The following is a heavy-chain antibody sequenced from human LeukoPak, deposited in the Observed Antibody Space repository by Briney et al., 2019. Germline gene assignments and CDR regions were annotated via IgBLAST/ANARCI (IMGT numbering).Heavy chain of an antibody. D-gene: IGHD6-19*01. CDR2: ISGSGGST. CDR1: GFTFSSYG. J-gene: IGHJ4*02. CDR3: AKEALSSGWFWYYFDY. V-gene: IGHV3-23*01. Sequence: GGTLRHSCGASGFTFSSYGMSWVRQAPGNGLEWFSAISGSGGSTYYADSVKGRFTISRDNSKNTLYLRMNSLRAEDTAVYYCAKEALSSGWFWYYFDYWGQGTLVTVSS.